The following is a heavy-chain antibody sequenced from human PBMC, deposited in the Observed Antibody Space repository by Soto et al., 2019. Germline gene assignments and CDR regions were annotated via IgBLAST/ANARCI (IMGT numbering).Heavy chain of an antibody. CDR2: INPSGGST. CDR3: ARERAVAGTYNWFDP. Sequence: ASVKVSCKASGYTFTSYYMHWVRQAPGQGLEWMGIINPSGGSTSYAQKFQGRVTMTRDTSTSTVYMELSSLRSEDTAVYYCARERAVAGTYNWFDPWGQGTLVTVSS. J-gene: IGHJ5*02. CDR1: GYTFTSYY. V-gene: IGHV1-46*01. D-gene: IGHD6-19*01.